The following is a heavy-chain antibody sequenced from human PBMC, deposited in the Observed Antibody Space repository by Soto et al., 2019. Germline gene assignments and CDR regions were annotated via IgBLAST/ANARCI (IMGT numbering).Heavy chain of an antibody. J-gene: IGHJ6*02. Sequence: GGSLRLSCTASGFTFGDYAMSWFRQAPGKGLEWVGFIRSKAYGGTTEYAASVKGRFTISRDDSKSIAYLQINSLKTEVTAVYYCFSPVNYYDSSGYYFISDYYGMDVWGQGTTVTVSS. D-gene: IGHD3-22*01. V-gene: IGHV3-49*03. CDR1: GFTFGDYA. CDR3: FSPVNYYDSSGYYFISDYYGMDV. CDR2: IRSKAYGGTT.